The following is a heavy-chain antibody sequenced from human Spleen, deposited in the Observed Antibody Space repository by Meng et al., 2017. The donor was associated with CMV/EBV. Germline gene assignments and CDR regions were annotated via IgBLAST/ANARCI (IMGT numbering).Heavy chain of an antibody. CDR1: GFTFSHAW. J-gene: IGHJ4*02. CDR3: TSYSGTY. Sequence: RLSCAASGFTFSHAWMSWVRQAPGKGLEWVGRIKSKTDDGTIDYAAPVKGRFTISRDDSKNTLFLQMNSLKTEDTAVYYCTSYSGTYWGPGTLVTVSS. V-gene: IGHV3-15*01. D-gene: IGHD1-26*01. CDR2: IKSKTDDGTI.